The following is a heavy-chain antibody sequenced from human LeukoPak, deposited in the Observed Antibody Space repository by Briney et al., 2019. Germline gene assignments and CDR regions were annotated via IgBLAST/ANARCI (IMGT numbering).Heavy chain of an antibody. D-gene: IGHD3-10*01. V-gene: IGHV1-2*02. CDR3: ARVSMVRGVIGWFDP. J-gene: IGHJ5*02. CDR1: GYTFTGYY. Sequence: VASVKVSCKASGYTFTGYYMHWVRQAPGQGLEWMGWINPNSGGTNYAQKFQGRVTMTRDTSISTAYMELSRLRSDDTAVYYCARVSMVRGVIGWFDPRGQGTLVTVSS. CDR2: INPNSGGT.